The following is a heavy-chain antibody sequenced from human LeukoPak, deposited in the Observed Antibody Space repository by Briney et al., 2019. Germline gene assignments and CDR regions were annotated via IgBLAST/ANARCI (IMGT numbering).Heavy chain of an antibody. D-gene: IGHD3-3*01. J-gene: IGHJ6*04. CDR1: GFTFSSYA. Sequence: QTGGSLRLSCAASGFTFSSYAMSWVRQAPGKGLEWVSAISGSGGSTYYADSVKGRFTISRDNSKNTLYLQMNSLRAEGTAVYYCAKGGYDFWSGYLDVWGKGTTVTVPS. CDR3: AKGGYDFWSGYLDV. CDR2: ISGSGGST. V-gene: IGHV3-23*01.